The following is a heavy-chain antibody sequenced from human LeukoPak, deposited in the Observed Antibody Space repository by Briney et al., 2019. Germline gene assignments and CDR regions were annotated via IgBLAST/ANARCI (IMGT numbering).Heavy chain of an antibody. Sequence: PSETLSLTCTVSGGSFTNYYWSWIRQPPGKGLEWIGFIYYSGHSDYNPSLRSRVTLSTDTSKRQFSLTLSSVTAADTAVYYCARTEMASSPRGYFDFWGQGTLVIVST. V-gene: IGHV4-59*01. CDR1: GGSFTNYY. CDR3: ARTEMASSPRGYFDF. J-gene: IGHJ4*02. D-gene: IGHD5-24*01. CDR2: IYYSGHS.